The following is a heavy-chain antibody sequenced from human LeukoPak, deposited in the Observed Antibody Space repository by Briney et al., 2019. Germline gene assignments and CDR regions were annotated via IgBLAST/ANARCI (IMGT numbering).Heavy chain of an antibody. J-gene: IGHJ4*02. CDR1: GFTFDDYA. CDR3: AKDSGYYDSSGYKSNYFDY. Sequence: GRSLRLSCAASGFTFDDYAMHWVRQAPGKGLEWVSGISWNSGSIGYADSVKGRFTTSRDNAKNSLYLQMNSLRAEDTALYYCAKDSGYYDSSGYKSNYFDYWGQGTLATVSS. CDR2: ISWNSGSI. V-gene: IGHV3-9*01. D-gene: IGHD3-22*01.